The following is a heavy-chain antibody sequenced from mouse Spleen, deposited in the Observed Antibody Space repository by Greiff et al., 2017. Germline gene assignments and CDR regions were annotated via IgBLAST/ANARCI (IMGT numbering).Heavy chain of an antibody. D-gene: IGHD2-1*01. CDR2: IYPSSGYT. Sequence: QVQLQQSGAELARPGASVKMSCKASGYTFTSYTMHWVKQRPGQGLEWIGYIYPSSGYTKYNQKFKDKATLTADKSSSTAYMQLSSLTSEDSAVYYCAREDGKAWFAYWGQGTLVTVSA. CDR3: AREDGKAWFAY. V-gene: IGHV1-4*01. CDR1: GYTFTSYT. J-gene: IGHJ3*01.